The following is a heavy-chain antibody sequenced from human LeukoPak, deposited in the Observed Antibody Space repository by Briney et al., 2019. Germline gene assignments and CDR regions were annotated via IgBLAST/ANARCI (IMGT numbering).Heavy chain of an antibody. CDR1: GFTFSSYE. CDR2: IISSGSTK. D-gene: IGHD4-17*01. CDR3: ARQADGDSVSQYYYYMDV. V-gene: IGHV3-48*03. Sequence: GGSLRLSCAASGFTFSSYEMNWVRQAPGKGLEWVSYIISSGSTKYYADSVKGRFTISRDNAKNSLYLEMNSLRVDDTAVYYSARQADGDSVSQYYYYMDVWGKGATVTISS. J-gene: IGHJ6*03.